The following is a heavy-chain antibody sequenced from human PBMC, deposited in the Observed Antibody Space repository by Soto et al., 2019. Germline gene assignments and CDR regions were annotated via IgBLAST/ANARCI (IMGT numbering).Heavy chain of an antibody. D-gene: IGHD3-3*01. CDR3: ARGEVDFWSGYYTGDY. CDR2: ISSSSSYI. CDR1: GFTFSSYS. V-gene: IGHV3-21*01. Sequence: EVQLVESGGGLVKPGGSLRLSCAASGFTFSSYSMNWVRQAPGKGLEWVSSISSSSSYIYYADSVKGRFTISRDNAKNSLYLQMNSLRAEDTAVYYCARGEVDFWSGYYTGDYWGQGTLVTVSS. J-gene: IGHJ4*02.